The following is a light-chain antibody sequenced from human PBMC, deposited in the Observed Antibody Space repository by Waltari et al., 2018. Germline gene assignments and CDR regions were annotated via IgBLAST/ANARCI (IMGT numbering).Light chain of an antibody. V-gene: IGLV1-44*01. CDR1: SSNIGGNP. J-gene: IGLJ3*02. CDR2: NND. CDR3: AAWDDSRNGPV. Sequence: QSVLTQPPSASGTPGQRVTISCSGSSSNIGGNPVNWYQQLPGTAPKLLIYNNDRRPHGVPDRFAGSKSGTSASLAISGRQSEDEADYYCAAWDDSRNGPVFGGGTKLPVL.